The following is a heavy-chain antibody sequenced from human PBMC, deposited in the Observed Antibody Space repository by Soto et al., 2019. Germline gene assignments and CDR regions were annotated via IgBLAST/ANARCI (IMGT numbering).Heavy chain of an antibody. CDR3: ARTSPYCSGGSCYLPFDY. Sequence: QVQLQESGPGLVKPSGTLSLTCAVSGGSISSSNWWSWVRQPPGKGLEWIGEIYHSGSTNYNPSLKSRVPISVDKSKNQFSLKLSSVTAADTAVYYCARTSPYCSGGSCYLPFDYWGQGTLVTVSS. V-gene: IGHV4-4*02. J-gene: IGHJ4*02. CDR1: GGSISSSNW. CDR2: IYHSGST. D-gene: IGHD2-15*01.